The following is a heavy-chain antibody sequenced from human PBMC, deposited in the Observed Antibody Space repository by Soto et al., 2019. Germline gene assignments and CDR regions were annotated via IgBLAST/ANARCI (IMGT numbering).Heavy chain of an antibody. CDR2: IYYSWST. CDR3: ARKYCSGGSCYENWFDP. V-gene: IGHV4-59*08. CDR1: GGSISTYY. Sequence: QVQLQESGPGLVKPSETLSLTCTVSGGSISTYYWSWIRQPPGKGLEWIGYIYYSWSTNYNPSLKSRVTISVDTSKNQFSLKLSSVTAADTAVYYCARKYCSGGSCYENWFDPWGQGTLVTVSS. D-gene: IGHD2-15*01. J-gene: IGHJ5*02.